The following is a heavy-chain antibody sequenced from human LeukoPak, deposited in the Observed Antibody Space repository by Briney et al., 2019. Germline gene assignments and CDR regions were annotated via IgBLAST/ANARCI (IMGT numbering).Heavy chain of an antibody. D-gene: IGHD3-22*01. CDR3: ASSFYYDSRDY. Sequence: SETLSLTCTVSGGSISSYYWSWIRQPPGKGLEWIGEITPSGSTNYNPSLKSRVSISIDTSKKKLSLRLTSVTAADSAVYYCASSFYYDSRDYWGQGTLVTVSS. V-gene: IGHV4-34*01. J-gene: IGHJ4*02. CDR2: ITPSGST. CDR1: GGSISSYY.